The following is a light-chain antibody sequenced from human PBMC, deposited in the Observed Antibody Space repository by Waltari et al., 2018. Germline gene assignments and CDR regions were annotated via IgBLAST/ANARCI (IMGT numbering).Light chain of an antibody. CDR2: ANS. V-gene: IGLV1-44*01. J-gene: IGLJ3*02. CDR3: AAWDDSLIGRV. CDR1: SPNIGTHT. Sequence: QSVLTQPPSTSGTPGQTVTISCSGSSPNIGTHTLTWYQQFPGTAPKVLVFANSHRPSGVPTRFSASKSGTSASLVISGLQSEDEGDYFCAAWDDSLIGRVFGGGTTLTVL.